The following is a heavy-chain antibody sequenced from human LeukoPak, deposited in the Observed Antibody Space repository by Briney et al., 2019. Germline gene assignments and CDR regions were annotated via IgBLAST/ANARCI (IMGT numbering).Heavy chain of an antibody. V-gene: IGHV4-39*07. CDR3: ASGGYCSSTTCYPNWFDP. Sequence: SETLSLTCTVSGGSINNSPYYWGWIRQPPGKGLEWIGTIYYSGSTYYNPSLKSRVTISVDTSKNQFSLKLSSVTAADTAVYYCASGGYCSSTTCYPNWFDPWGQGTLVTVSS. J-gene: IGHJ5*02. D-gene: IGHD2-2*01. CDR1: GGSINNSPYY. CDR2: IYYSGST.